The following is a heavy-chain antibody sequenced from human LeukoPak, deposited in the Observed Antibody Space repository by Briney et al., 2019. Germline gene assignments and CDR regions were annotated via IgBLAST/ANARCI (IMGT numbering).Heavy chain of an antibody. CDR1: GFTFSSYA. D-gene: IGHD5-24*01. CDR3: AKRGRDGYNYPFDY. CDR2: ISGSGGST. V-gene: IGHV3-23*01. Sequence: GSLRLSCAASGFTFSSYAMSWVRQAPGKGLEWVSAISGSGGSTYYAGSVKGRSTISRDNSKNTLYLQMNSLRAEDTAVYYCAKRGRDGYNYPFDYWGQGTLVTVSS. J-gene: IGHJ4*02.